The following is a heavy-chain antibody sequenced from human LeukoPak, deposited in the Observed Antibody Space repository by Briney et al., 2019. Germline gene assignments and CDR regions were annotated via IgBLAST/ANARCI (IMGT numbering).Heavy chain of an antibody. CDR3: AREVPAAIIWFDP. CDR1: GGSFSGYY. D-gene: IGHD2-2*01. CDR2: INHSGST. J-gene: IGHJ5*02. Sequence: SETLSLTCAVYGGSFSGYYWSWIRQPPGKGLEWIGEINHSGSTNYNPSLKSRVTISVDTSKNQFSLKLSSVTAADTAVYYCAREVPAAIIWFDPWGQGTLVTVSS. V-gene: IGHV4-34*01.